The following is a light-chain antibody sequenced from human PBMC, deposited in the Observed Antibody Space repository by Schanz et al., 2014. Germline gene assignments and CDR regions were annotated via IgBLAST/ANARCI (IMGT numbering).Light chain of an antibody. J-gene: IGLJ3*02. CDR3: CSYAGSSTSWV. V-gene: IGLV2-23*01. Sequence: QSVLTQPASVSGSPGQSITISCTGTSSDVGSYNLVSWYQQHPGKAPKLMIYEGSKRPSGVSNRFSGSKSANTASLTISGLQAEDEADYYCCSYAGSSTSWVFGGGTKVTVL. CDR2: EGS. CDR1: SSDVGSYNL.